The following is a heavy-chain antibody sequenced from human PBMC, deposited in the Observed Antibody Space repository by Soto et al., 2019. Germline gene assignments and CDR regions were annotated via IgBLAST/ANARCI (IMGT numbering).Heavy chain of an antibody. D-gene: IGHD2-2*01. CDR1: GFTFSSYA. V-gene: IGHV3-23*01. J-gene: IGHJ3*02. CDR2: ISGSGGST. CDR3: EKPIVVVPAANALDI. Sequence: PGGCLRLSCAASGFTFSSYAMSWVRQAPGKGLEWVSAISGSGGSTYYADSVKGRFTISRDNSKNTLYLQMNSLRAEDTAVYYCEKPIVVVPAANALDIWGQGTMVTVSS.